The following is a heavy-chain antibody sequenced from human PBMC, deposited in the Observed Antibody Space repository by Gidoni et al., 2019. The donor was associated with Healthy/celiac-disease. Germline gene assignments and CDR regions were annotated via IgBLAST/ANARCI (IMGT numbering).Heavy chain of an antibody. CDR3: TTAYCSSTSCSNQDY. D-gene: IGHD2-2*01. J-gene: IGHJ4*02. V-gene: IGHV3-15*01. Sequence: SRGGLVKPGGSLRLSCAASGFTFSNAWMSWVRQAPGKGLEWVGRIKSKTDGGTTDYAAPVKGRFTISRDDSKNTLYLQMNSLKTEDTAVYYCTTAYCSSTSCSNQDYWGQGTLVTVSS. CDR2: IKSKTDGGTT. CDR1: GFTFSNAW.